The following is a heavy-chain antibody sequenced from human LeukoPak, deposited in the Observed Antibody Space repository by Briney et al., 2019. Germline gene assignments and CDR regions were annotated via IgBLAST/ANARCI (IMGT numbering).Heavy chain of an antibody. J-gene: IGHJ4*02. CDR2: IYTSGGT. V-gene: IGHV4-4*09. Sequence: SETLSLTWTVSGGSFSSYYWSWIRQPPGKGLEWIGYIYTSGGTNYNPSLKSRVTISVDTSKNQFSLKLTSVTAADTAVYYCAKSPRGYSESGLDYWGQRTLVTVSS. CDR1: GGSFSSYY. D-gene: IGHD5-12*01. CDR3: AKSPRGYSESGLDY.